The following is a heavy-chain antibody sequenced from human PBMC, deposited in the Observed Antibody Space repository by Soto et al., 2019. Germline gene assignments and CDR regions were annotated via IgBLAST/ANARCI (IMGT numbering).Heavy chain of an antibody. Sequence: GGSLRLSCAASGFSFGSYALSWVRQAPGKGLEWVSTISGSDGKTFYADAVKGRFSISRDTSQNTLYLQMNSLRADDTAIYYCARWSYLDYWGQGTRVTSPQ. D-gene: IGHD3-3*01. CDR2: ISGSDGKT. CDR3: ARWSYLDY. CDR1: GFSFGSYA. V-gene: IGHV3-23*01. J-gene: IGHJ4*02.